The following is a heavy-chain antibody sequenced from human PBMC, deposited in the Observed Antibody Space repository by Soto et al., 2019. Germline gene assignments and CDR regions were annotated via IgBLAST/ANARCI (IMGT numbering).Heavy chain of an antibody. CDR1: GFTFSSYS. J-gene: IGHJ4*02. CDR2: ISSSSSYI. Sequence: EVQLLESGGGLVQPGGSLRLSCAASGFTFSSYSMNWVRQAPGKGLEWVSSISSSSSYIYYADSVKGRFTISRDNAKNSLYLQMNSLRAEDTAVYYCARTRAAAGTSYNYWGQGTLVTVSS. D-gene: IGHD6-13*01. CDR3: ARTRAAAGTSYNY. V-gene: IGHV3-21*01.